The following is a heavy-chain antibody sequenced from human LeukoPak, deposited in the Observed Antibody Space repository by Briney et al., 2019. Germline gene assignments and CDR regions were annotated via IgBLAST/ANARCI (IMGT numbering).Heavy chain of an antibody. V-gene: IGHV1-8*01. CDR3: AIVLVPAAKNTIDI. Sequence: GASVKVSCKASGYTFTSYDINWVRQATGQGLQWMGWMNPNSGNTGYAQKFQGRVTMTRNTSITTAYMELSSLRSEDTAVYYYAIVLVPAAKNTIDIWGQGTMVTVSS. CDR2: MNPNSGNT. CDR1: GYTFTSYD. D-gene: IGHD2-2*01. J-gene: IGHJ3*02.